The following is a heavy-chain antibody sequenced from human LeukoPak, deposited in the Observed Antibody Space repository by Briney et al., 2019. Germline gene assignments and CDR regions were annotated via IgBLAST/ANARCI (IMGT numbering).Heavy chain of an antibody. CDR1: GGSFSGYY. D-gene: IGHD5-18*01. Sequence: SETLSLTCAVYGGSFSGYYWSWIRQPPGKGLEWIGEISHSGSTNHNPSLKSRVTISVDTSKNQFSLKLSSVTAADTAVYYCARGRGYSYGFRYWGQGTLVTVSS. CDR3: ARGRGYSYGFRY. V-gene: IGHV4-34*01. J-gene: IGHJ4*02. CDR2: ISHSGST.